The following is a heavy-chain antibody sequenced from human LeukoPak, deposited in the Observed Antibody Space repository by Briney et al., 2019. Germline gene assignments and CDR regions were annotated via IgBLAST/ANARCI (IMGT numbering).Heavy chain of an antibody. CDR2: IYYSGSA. J-gene: IGHJ2*01. CDR3: ASSSNPLAGAYWYFDL. CDR1: GDSIRSYY. D-gene: IGHD1-26*01. V-gene: IGHV4-59*01. Sequence: SETLSLTCTVSGDSIRSYYWSWIRQPPGKGLEWIGYIYYSGSANYSPSLKSRVTISLDTSQNQISLNLTSVTAADTAVYYCASSSNPLAGAYWYFDLWGRGTLVTVSS.